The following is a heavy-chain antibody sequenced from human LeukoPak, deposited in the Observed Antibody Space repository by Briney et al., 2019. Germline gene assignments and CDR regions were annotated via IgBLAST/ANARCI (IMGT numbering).Heavy chain of an antibody. CDR2: INPSGGST. Sequence: ASVKVSCKASGYTFTSYYMHWVRQAPGQGLEWMGIINPSGGSTSYAQKFQGRVTMTRDTSTSTVYMELSSLRSEDTAVYYCARLLTGTTLTNWFDPWGQGTLVTVSS. J-gene: IGHJ5*02. D-gene: IGHD1-7*01. V-gene: IGHV1-46*01. CDR3: ARLLTGTTLTNWFDP. CDR1: GYTFTSYY.